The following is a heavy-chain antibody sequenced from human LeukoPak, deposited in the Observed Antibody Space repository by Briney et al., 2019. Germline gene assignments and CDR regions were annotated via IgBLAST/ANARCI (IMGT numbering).Heavy chain of an antibody. J-gene: IGHJ5*02. V-gene: IGHV1-2*06. CDR1: GYTFTGYY. CDR3: ARGSHDDYGDYVWFDP. D-gene: IGHD4-17*01. Sequence: ASVKVSCKASGYTFTGYYMHWVRQAPGQGLEWMGRINPNSGGTNYAQKFQGRVTMTRDTSISTAYMELSRLRSDDTAVYYCARGSHDDYGDYVWFDPWGQGTLVTVSS. CDR2: INPNSGGT.